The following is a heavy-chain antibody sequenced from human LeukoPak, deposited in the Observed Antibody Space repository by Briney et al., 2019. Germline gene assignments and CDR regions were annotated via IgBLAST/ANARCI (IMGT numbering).Heavy chain of an antibody. CDR1: GYTFTGYY. Sequence: ASVKVSCKASGYTFTGYYMHWVRQAPGQGLEWMGWINPNSGGTNYAQKFQGRVTITRDTSASTAYMELSSLRSEDTAVYYCAGSLAAAGSFGNYWGQGTLVTVSS. CDR3: AGSLAAAGSFGNY. CDR2: INPNSGGT. V-gene: IGHV1-2*02. D-gene: IGHD6-13*01. J-gene: IGHJ4*02.